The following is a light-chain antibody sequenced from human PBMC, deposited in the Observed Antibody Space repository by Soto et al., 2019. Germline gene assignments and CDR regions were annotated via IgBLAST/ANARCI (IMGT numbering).Light chain of an antibody. CDR2: GNS. CDR3: QSYDSSLSGGVV. Sequence: QSVLTQPPSVSGAPGPRVTISCTGSSSNIGAGYDVHWYQQLPGTAPKLLIYGNSNRPSGVPDRFSGSKSGTSASLAITGLQAEDEANYYCQSYDSSLSGGVVVCGGTKLTVL. CDR1: SSNIGAGYD. J-gene: IGLJ2*01. V-gene: IGLV1-40*01.